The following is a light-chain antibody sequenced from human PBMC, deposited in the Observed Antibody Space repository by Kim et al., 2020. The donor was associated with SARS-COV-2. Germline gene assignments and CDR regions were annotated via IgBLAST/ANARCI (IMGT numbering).Light chain of an antibody. CDR3: QVWDSSSDHWV. CDR1: NIGSKS. CDR2: YES. Sequence: PGKKDRITCGGNNIGSKSGHWYQQKPGQAPVLVIYYESDRPSGIPERFSGSNSGNTATLTISRVEAGDEADYYCQVWDSSSDHWVFGGGTKLTVL. J-gene: IGLJ3*02. V-gene: IGLV3-21*04.